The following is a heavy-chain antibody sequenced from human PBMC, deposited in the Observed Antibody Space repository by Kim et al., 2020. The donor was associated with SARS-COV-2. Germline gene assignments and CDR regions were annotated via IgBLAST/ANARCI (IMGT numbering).Heavy chain of an antibody. J-gene: IGHJ5*02. CDR2: IIPIFGTA. V-gene: IGHV1-69*13. CDR1: GGTFSSYA. Sequence: SVKVSCKASGGTFSSYAISWVRQAPGQGLEWMGGIIPIFGTANYAQKFQGRVTITADESTSTAYMELSSLRSEDTAVYYCARRGGYLSGFYAWFDPWGQGTLVTVSS. CDR3: ARRGGYLSGFYAWFDP. D-gene: IGHD3-10*01.